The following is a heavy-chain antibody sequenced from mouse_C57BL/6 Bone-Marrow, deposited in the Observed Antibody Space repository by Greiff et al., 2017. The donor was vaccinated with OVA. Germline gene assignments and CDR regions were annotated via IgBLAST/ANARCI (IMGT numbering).Heavy chain of an antibody. CDR1: GYTFTTYP. CDR2: FHPYNDDT. J-gene: IGHJ3*01. CDR3: ARPGDYDGDWFAY. D-gene: IGHD2-4*01. Sequence: VQLMESGAELVKPGASVKMSCKASGYTFTTYPIEWMKQNHGKSLEWIGNFHPYNDDTKYNEKFKGKATLTVEKSSSTVYLELSRLTSDDSAVYYCARPGDYDGDWFAYWGQGTLVTVSA. V-gene: IGHV1-47*01.